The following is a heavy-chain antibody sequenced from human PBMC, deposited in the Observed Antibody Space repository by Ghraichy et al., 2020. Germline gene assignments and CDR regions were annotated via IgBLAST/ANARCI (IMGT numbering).Heavy chain of an antibody. V-gene: IGHV2-5*01. CDR1: GFSLSTSGVG. D-gene: IGHD6-19*01. CDR2: IYWNDDK. J-gene: IGHJ4*02. CDR3: AHTFTSGWYTPTPRPLFDY. Sequence: SGPTLVKPTQTLTLTCTFSGFSLSTSGVGVGWIRQPPGKALEWLALIYWNDDKPYSPSLKSRLTITKDTSKSQVVLTMTNMDPVDTATYYCAHTFTSGWYTPTPRPLFDYWGQGTLVTVSS.